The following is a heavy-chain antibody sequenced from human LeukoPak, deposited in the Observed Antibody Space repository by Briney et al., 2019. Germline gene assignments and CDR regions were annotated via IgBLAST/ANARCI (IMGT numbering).Heavy chain of an antibody. CDR3: AKISPTGGFDY. J-gene: IGHJ4*02. CDR2: MRDDGSDK. V-gene: IGHV3-30*02. CDR1: GFTFSSYG. D-gene: IGHD1-14*01. Sequence: GGSLRLSCAASGFTFSSYGMHWVRQAPGKGLEWVTFMRDDGSDKKYIDSVMGRFAISRDISKNTLYLQMNRLRAEDTALYYCAKISPTGGFDYWGQGTLVTVSS.